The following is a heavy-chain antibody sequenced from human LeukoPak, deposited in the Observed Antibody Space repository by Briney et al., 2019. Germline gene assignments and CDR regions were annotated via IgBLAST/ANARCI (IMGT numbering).Heavy chain of an antibody. D-gene: IGHD5-18*01. CDR3: ARFGQRYSFDY. J-gene: IGHJ4*02. CDR1: GFTFSSYG. Sequence: GGSLRLSCVASGFTFSSYGVHWVRQAPGKGLEWVAVIWYDGGNKYYVDSVKGRFTISRDNSKNTVYLQMNSLRAEDTAVYYCARFGQRYSFDYWGQGTLVTVSS. CDR2: IWYDGGNK. V-gene: IGHV3-33*01.